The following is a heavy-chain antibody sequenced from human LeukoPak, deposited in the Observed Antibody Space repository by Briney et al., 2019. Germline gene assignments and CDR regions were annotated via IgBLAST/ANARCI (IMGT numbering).Heavy chain of an antibody. CDR3: ASFGVGYYDFWSGYSSDAFDI. D-gene: IGHD3-3*01. CDR1: GGSFSGYY. Sequence: SETLSLTCAVYGGSFSGYYWSWIRQPPGKGLEWIGEINHSGSTNYNPSLKSRVTISVDTSKNQFSLKLISVTAADTAVYYCASFGVGYYDFWSGYSSDAFDIWGQGTMVTVSS. CDR2: INHSGST. V-gene: IGHV4-34*01. J-gene: IGHJ3*02.